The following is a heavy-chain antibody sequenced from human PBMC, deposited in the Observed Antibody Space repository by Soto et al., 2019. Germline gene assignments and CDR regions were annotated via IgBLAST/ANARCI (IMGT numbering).Heavy chain of an antibody. V-gene: IGHV4-61*01. CDR3: ARSPLNSSSWQVRRAGDV. J-gene: IGHJ6*02. D-gene: IGHD6-13*01. Sequence: SETLSLTCTVSGGSVSSGSYYWSWIRQPPGKGLEWIGYIYYSGSTNYNPSLKSRVTISVDTSKNQFSLKLGSVTAADTAVYYCARSPLNSSSWQVRRAGDVWGQGTTVTVSS. CDR2: IYYSGST. CDR1: GGSVSSGSYY.